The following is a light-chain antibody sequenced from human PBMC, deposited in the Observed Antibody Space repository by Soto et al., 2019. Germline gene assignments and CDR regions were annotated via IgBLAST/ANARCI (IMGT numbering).Light chain of an antibody. V-gene: IGKV1-5*03. CDR1: QSIGNW. CDR3: QQYYSYSWT. J-gene: IGKJ1*01. CDR2: KVS. Sequence: DLQMTQSPSTQSASVGDRVTITCRASQSIGNWLAWFQQKPGKAPNLLIYKVSNLESGVPSRFSGTGSGTEFTLTISSLQPDDFATYYCQQYYSYSWTFGQGTKVEIK.